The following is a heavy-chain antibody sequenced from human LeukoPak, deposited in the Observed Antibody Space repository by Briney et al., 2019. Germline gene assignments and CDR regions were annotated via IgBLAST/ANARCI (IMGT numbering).Heavy chain of an antibody. CDR3: AKDLSGSLVGATIDY. D-gene: IGHD1-26*01. J-gene: IGHJ4*02. V-gene: IGHV3-23*01. Sequence: PGGSLRLSCAASGFTFSSYAMSWVRQAPGKGLEWASAISGSGGSTYYADSVKGRFTISRDNSKNTLYLQMNSLRAEDTAVYYCAKDLSGSLVGATIDYWGQGTPVTVSS. CDR2: ISGSGGST. CDR1: GFTFSSYA.